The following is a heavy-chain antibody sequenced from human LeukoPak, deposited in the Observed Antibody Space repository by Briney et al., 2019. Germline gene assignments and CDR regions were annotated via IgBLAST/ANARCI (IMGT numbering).Heavy chain of an antibody. Sequence: ASVTVSCKVSGYTLTELSMHWVRQAPGKGLEWMGVFDPEDGETIYAQKFQGRVTMTEDTSTDTAYMELSSLRSEDTAVYYCATAAGYYYDSSGYSNWFDPWGQGTLVTVSS. J-gene: IGHJ5*02. D-gene: IGHD3-22*01. CDR1: GYTLTELS. V-gene: IGHV1-24*01. CDR2: FDPEDGET. CDR3: ATAAGYYYDSSGYSNWFDP.